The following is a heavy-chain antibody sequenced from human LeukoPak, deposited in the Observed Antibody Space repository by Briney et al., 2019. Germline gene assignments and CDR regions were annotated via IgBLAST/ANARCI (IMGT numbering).Heavy chain of an antibody. CDR1: GFTVSSNY. CDR2: IYSGGST. V-gene: IGHV3-53*01. J-gene: IGHJ4*02. CDR3: AREEDNADEYLREDY. D-gene: IGHD2/OR15-2a*01. Sequence: GGSLRLSCAASGFTVSSNYMSWVRQAPGKGLEWVSVIYSGGSTYYAGSVKGRFTISRDNSKNTLYLQMNSLRAEDTAVYYCAREEDNADEYLREDYWGQGILVTVSS.